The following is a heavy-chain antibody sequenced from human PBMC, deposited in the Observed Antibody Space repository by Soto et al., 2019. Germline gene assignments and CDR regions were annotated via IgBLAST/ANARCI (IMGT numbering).Heavy chain of an antibody. V-gene: IGHV4-34*01. Sequence: QVQLQQWGAGLLKPSETLSLTCAVYGGSFSGYYWSWIRQPPGKGLEWIGDINHSGSTNYNPSLKSRVTISVDTSKNQFSLKLSSVTAADTAVYYCARGISAAHLGWFDPWGQGTLVTVSS. CDR2: INHSGST. CDR1: GGSFSGYY. D-gene: IGHD6-13*01. CDR3: ARGISAAHLGWFDP. J-gene: IGHJ5*02.